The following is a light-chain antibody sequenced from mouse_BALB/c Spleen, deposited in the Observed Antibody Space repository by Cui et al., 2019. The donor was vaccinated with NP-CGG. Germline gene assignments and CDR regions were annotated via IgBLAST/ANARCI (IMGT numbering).Light chain of an antibody. V-gene: IGLV1*01. CDR3: ALWYSNHWV. CDR2: GTN. J-gene: IGLJ1*01. Sequence: QAVVTQASALTTSPGVTVTPTCRSSTGDVTTSNYANWVQEKPDHLFTGLIGGTNNRAPGVPARFSGSLIGDKAALTITGAQTEDEAIYFCALWYSNHWVFGGGTKLTVL. CDR1: TGDVTTSNY.